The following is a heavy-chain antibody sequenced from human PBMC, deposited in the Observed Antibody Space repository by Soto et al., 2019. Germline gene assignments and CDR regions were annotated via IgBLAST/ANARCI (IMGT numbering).Heavy chain of an antibody. CDR3: ARGVDTAMVIYYYGMDV. J-gene: IGHJ6*02. CDR1: GGSFSGYY. D-gene: IGHD5-18*01. CDR2: INNSGST. V-gene: IGHV4-34*01. Sequence: SETLSLTCAVYGGSFSGYYWSWIRQPPGKGLEWIGEINNSGSTKYNPSQKSRVTISVDTSKNQFSLKMSSVTAAYTAVYYCARGVDTAMVIYYYGMDVWGQGTTVT.